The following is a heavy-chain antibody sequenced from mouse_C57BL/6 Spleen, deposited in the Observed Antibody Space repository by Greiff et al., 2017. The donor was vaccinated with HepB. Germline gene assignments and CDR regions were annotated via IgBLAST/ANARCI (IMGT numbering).Heavy chain of an antibody. Sequence: EVQLQQSGPELVKPGASVKKSCKASGYKFTDYNMHWVKQSHGKSLEWIGYINPNNGGTSYNQKFKGKATLTVNKSSSTAYMELRSLTSEDSAVYYSAREGYDYDVFAYWGQGTLVTVSA. J-gene: IGHJ3*01. V-gene: IGHV1-22*01. D-gene: IGHD2-4*01. CDR1: GYKFTDYN. CDR2: INPNNGGT. CDR3: AREGYDYDVFAY.